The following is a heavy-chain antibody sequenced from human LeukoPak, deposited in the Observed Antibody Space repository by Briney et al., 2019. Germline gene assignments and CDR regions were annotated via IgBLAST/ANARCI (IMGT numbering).Heavy chain of an antibody. CDR3: ARDQTTIFGVAISFPNNGMDV. J-gene: IGHJ6*02. V-gene: IGHV1-69*13. D-gene: IGHD3-3*01. CDR2: IIPIFGTA. CDR1: GGTFSSYA. Sequence: GASVKVSCKASGGTFSSYAISWVRQAPGQGLEWMGGIIPIFGTANYAQKFRGRVTITADESTSTAYMELSSLRSEDTAVYYCARDQTTIFGVAISFPNNGMDVWGQGTTVTVSS.